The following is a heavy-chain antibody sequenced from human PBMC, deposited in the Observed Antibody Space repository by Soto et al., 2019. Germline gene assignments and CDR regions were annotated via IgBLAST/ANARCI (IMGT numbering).Heavy chain of an antibody. J-gene: IGHJ6*03. CDR3: AKDRVRQAPLLCMDV. CDR1: GFTFDDYA. V-gene: IGHV3-9*01. Sequence: PGGSLRLACAASGFTFDDYAMHWVRQAPGKGLEWVSGISWNSGSIGYADSVKGRFTISRDNAKNSLYLQMNSLRAEDTALYYCAKDRVRQAPLLCMDVWGKGTTVTVSS. D-gene: IGHD2-2*01. CDR2: ISWNSGSI.